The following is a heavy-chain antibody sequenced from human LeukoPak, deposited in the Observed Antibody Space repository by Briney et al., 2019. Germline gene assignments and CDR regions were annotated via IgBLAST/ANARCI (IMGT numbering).Heavy chain of an antibody. D-gene: IGHD4-11*01. CDR2: IYYSGST. Sequence: PSETLSLTCTVSGGSISSYYWSWIRQPPGKGLEWIGYIYYSGSTNYNPSHKSRVTMSVDTSKNQFSLKLSSVTAADTGVYYCARDGDGMTTVTTGKFVDNWFDPWGQGTLVTVSS. V-gene: IGHV4-59*12. CDR1: GGSISSYY. J-gene: IGHJ5*01. CDR3: ARDGDGMTTVTTGKFVDNWFDP.